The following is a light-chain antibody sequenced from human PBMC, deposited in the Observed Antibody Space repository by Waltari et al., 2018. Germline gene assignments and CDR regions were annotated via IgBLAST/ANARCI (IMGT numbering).Light chain of an antibody. CDR1: TSDAGGYNY. V-gene: IGLV2-14*01. CDR3: SSYTSTKTGV. Sequence: QSALTQPASVSGSPGPSITISCTGPTSDAGGYNYVSWYQQYPGKAPQLMIYGVSYRPAGISNRFSGSKSGNTATLTISGLQAEDEADYYCSSYTSTKTGVFGTGTKVTVL. J-gene: IGLJ1*01. CDR2: GVS.